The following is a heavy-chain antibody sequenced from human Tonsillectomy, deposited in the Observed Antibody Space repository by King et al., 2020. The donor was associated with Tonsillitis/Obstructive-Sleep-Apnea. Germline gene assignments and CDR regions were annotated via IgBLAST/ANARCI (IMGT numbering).Heavy chain of an antibody. J-gene: IGHJ6*03. Sequence: VQLVESGGGVVQPGRSLRLSCAASGFTFSSYPMNWVRQAPGKGLEWVAAISYDGSNKYYADPVKGRFTISRDNSKNTLYLQMNSLRVEDTAVYYCARGGVPAAEYYYYMDVWGKGTTVTVSS. D-gene: IGHD2-2*01. CDR3: ARGGVPAAEYYYYMDV. V-gene: IGHV3-30*04. CDR1: GFTFSSYP. CDR2: ISYDGSNK.